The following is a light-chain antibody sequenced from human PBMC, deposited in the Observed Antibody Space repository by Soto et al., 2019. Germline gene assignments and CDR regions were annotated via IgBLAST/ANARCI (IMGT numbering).Light chain of an antibody. J-gene: IGLJ2*01. CDR3: QSYDSSLSEGV. Sequence: QPVLTQPPSVSGAPGQRVTISCTGSSSNIGAGYNVHWYQQFPGTAPKLLIYANNNRPSGVPDRFPGSKSGTSASLAITGLQAEDEADYYCQSYDSSLSEGVFGGGTKLTVL. V-gene: IGLV1-40*01. CDR2: ANN. CDR1: SSNIGAGYN.